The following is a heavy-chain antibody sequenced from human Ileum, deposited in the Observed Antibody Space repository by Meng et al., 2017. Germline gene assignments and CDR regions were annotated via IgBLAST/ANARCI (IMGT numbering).Heavy chain of an antibody. CDR3: ARDSNVFVPADY. CDR1: GFSFSAYW. V-gene: IGHV3-7*01. Sequence: GESLKISCTPSGFSFSAYWMTWVRPAPGKGLEWVANINPDGSQEAYVDSVLGRFTISRDNARNSLYLYMSSLRADDTALYYCARDSNVFVPADYWGQGTLVTVSS. J-gene: IGHJ4*02. D-gene: IGHD6-6*01. CDR2: INPDGSQE.